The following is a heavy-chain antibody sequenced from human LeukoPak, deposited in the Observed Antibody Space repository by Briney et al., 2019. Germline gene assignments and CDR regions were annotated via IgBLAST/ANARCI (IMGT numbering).Heavy chain of an antibody. V-gene: IGHV3-9*01. CDR3: AKPMYGDYESKNWYFDF. D-gene: IGHD4-17*01. Sequence: PGGSLRLSCTASGFTFDDYAMHWVRQVPGKGPERVAGIPWNSDGMGYADSVKGRFIISRDNAKKSLYLQMNRLRVEDTALYYCAKPMYGDYESKNWYFDFWGRGTLVTVSS. CDR2: IPWNSDGM. CDR1: GFTFDDYA. J-gene: IGHJ2*01.